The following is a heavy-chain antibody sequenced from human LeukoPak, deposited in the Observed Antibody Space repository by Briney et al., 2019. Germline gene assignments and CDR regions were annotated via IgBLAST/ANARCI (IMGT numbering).Heavy chain of an antibody. V-gene: IGHV3-30*18. Sequence: PGGSLRLSCAASGFTFSSYGMHWVRQAPGKGLEWVAFISHDGSNKYYADSVKDRFTISRDNSKNTLYLQMNSLRAEDTAVYYCAKDLGFGELLRSDAFDIWGQGTMVTVSS. CDR2: ISHDGSNK. CDR3: AKDLGFGELLRSDAFDI. CDR1: GFTFSSYG. J-gene: IGHJ3*02. D-gene: IGHD3-10*01.